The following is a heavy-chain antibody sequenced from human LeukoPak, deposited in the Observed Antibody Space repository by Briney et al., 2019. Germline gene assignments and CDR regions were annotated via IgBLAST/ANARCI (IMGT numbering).Heavy chain of an antibody. D-gene: IGHD6-19*01. CDR3: ARSKRGGWTRFDY. J-gene: IGHJ4*02. Sequence: GGPLRLSCAASGFTFSTSPMHWVRQAPGKRLERVAVMSDDGSIKYYTDSVRGRFTISSDNSKNTLYLQMDSLRGEDTAVYFCARSKRGGWTRFDYWGQGTLVTVSS. CDR2: MSDDGSIK. CDR1: GFTFSTSP. V-gene: IGHV3-30*04.